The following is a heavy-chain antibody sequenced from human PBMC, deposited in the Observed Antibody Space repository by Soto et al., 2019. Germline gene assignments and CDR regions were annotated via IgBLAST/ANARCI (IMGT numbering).Heavy chain of an antibody. CDR3: ARDQLEGNWFDP. Sequence: QLQLQESGSGRVRHSQTLCLTCAVSGGSISSDGDSWNWIRQPPGKGQEWIGYIYHSGSTLYNPSLKSRVTISVDKSKNQFSLKLTSVTAADTAVYYCARDQLEGNWFDPWGQGTLVTVSS. V-gene: IGHV4-30-2*01. J-gene: IGHJ5*02. D-gene: IGHD1-1*01. CDR1: GGSISSDGDS. CDR2: IYHSGST.